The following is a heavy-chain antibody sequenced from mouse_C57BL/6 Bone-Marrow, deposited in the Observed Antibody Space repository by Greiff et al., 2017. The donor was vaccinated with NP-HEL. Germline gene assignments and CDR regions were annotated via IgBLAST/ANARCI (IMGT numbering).Heavy chain of an antibody. CDR3: TPIYYDYDVRAMDY. D-gene: IGHD2-4*01. J-gene: IGHJ4*01. CDR2: IDPENGDT. V-gene: IGHV14-4*01. Sequence: DVKLQESGAELVRPGASVKLSCTASGFNIKDDYMHWVKQRPEQGLEWIGWIDPENGDTEYASKFQGKATITADTSSNTAYLQLSSLTSEDTAVYYCTPIYYDYDVRAMDYWGQGTSVTVSS. CDR1: GFNIKDDY.